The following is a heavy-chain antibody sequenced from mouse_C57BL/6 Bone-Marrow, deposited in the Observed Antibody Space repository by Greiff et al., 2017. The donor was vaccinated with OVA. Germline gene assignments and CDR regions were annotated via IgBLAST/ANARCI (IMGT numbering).Heavy chain of an antibody. Sequence: VKLQESGAELARPGASVKLSCKASGYTFTSYGISWVKQRTGQGLEWIGEIYPRSGNTYYNEKFKGKATLTADKSSSTAYMELRSLTSEDSAVYFCARGGADVWGTGTTVTVSS. CDR1: GYTFTSYG. J-gene: IGHJ1*03. CDR3: ARGGADV. CDR2: IYPRSGNT. V-gene: IGHV1-81*01.